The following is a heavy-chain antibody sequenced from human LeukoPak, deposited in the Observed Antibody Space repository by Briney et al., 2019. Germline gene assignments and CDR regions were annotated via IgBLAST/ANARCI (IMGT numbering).Heavy chain of an antibody. Sequence: GGSLRLSCAASGFTFSSYAMSWVRQAPGKGLEWVSAISGSGGSTYYADSVKGRITISRDNSKNTLYLQMNSLRAEDTAVYYCAKDVFWSGYYPFDYWGQGTLVTVSS. D-gene: IGHD3-3*01. CDR3: AKDVFWSGYYPFDY. CDR1: GFTFSSYA. V-gene: IGHV3-23*01. CDR2: ISGSGGST. J-gene: IGHJ4*02.